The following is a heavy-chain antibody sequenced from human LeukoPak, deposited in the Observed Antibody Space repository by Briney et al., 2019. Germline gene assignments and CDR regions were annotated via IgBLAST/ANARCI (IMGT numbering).Heavy chain of an antibody. V-gene: IGHV3-23*01. J-gene: IGHJ4*02. Sequence: GGSLRLSCAASGFTFSSYAMSWVRQAPGKGLEWVSAISGSGGSTYYADSVKGRFTISRDSSKNTLYLQMNSPRAEDTAVYYCAKDAWLQRAGPFDYWGQGTLVTVSS. CDR1: GFTFSSYA. D-gene: IGHD5-24*01. CDR2: ISGSGGST. CDR3: AKDAWLQRAGPFDY.